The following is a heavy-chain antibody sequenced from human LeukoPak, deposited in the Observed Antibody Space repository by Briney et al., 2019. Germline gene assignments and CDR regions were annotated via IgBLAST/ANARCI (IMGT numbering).Heavy chain of an antibody. V-gene: IGHV1-2*06. Sequence: ASVKVSCKASGYTFTGYYMHWVRQAPGQGLEWMGRINPNSGGTNYAQKFQGRVTMTRDTSISTAYMELSRLRSDDTAVYYCARGPYYYDSSGTNWFEPWGKGTLVTVSS. CDR3: ARGPYYYDSSGTNWFEP. D-gene: IGHD3-22*01. CDR1: GYTFTGYY. J-gene: IGHJ5*02. CDR2: INPNSGGT.